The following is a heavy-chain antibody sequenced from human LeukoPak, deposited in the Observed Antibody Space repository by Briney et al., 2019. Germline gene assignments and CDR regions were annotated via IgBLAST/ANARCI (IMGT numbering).Heavy chain of an antibody. CDR1: GGSICTYY. D-gene: IGHD6-6*01. V-gene: IGHV4-59*13. CDR2: IYYSGST. CDR3: ARFPSSDPHRMDV. Sequence: SEIRSLTCTVAGGSICTYYWSWSRESPGKGVGRIGYIYYSGSTNYTPSLKSRFTISVDTSKSQLSLKLSSVTAADTAVYYCARFPSSDPHRMDVWGQGTTVTVSS. J-gene: IGHJ6*02.